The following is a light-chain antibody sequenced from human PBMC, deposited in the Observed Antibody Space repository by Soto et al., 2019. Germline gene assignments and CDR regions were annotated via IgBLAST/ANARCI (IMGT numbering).Light chain of an antibody. CDR2: GAS. V-gene: IGKV3-20*01. CDR3: QQYGSSTRT. Sequence: EIVMTQSPATLSVSPGERATLSCRPSQTVSRSSLAWYQQTPGQAPRXXIFGASTRAAGFPERFSCSGAGPACTRPISRLEPEDVSVDYCQQYGSSTRTFGQGTKVDIK. J-gene: IGKJ1*01. CDR1: QTVSRSS.